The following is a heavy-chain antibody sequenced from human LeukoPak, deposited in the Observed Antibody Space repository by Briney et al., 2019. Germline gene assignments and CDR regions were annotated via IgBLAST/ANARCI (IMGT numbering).Heavy chain of an antibody. CDR2: ISSSGSTI. CDR3: ARDDNVVLGRAFDI. D-gene: IGHD7-27*01. Sequence: GGSLRLSCAASGFTFSSYEMNWVRPAPGKGLEWVSYISSSGSTIYYADSVKGRFTISRDNAKNSLYLQMNSLRAEDTAVYYCARDDNVVLGRAFDIWGQGTMVTVSS. J-gene: IGHJ3*02. CDR1: GFTFSSYE. V-gene: IGHV3-48*03.